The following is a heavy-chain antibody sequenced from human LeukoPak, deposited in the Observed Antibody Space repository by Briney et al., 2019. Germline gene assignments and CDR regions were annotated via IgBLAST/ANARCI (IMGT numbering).Heavy chain of an antibody. CDR1: GFTFSSYS. Sequence: GGSLRLSCAASGFTFSSYSMNWVRQALGKGLEWVSSISSSSSYIYYADSVKGRFTISRDNAKNSLYLQMNSLRAEDTAVYYCARGPSYYYYMDVWGKGTTVTVSS. CDR3: ARGPSYYYYMDV. J-gene: IGHJ6*03. V-gene: IGHV3-21*01. CDR2: ISSSSSYI.